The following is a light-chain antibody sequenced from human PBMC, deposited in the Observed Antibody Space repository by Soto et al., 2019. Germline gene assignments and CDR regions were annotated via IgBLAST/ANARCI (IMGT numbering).Light chain of an antibody. CDR3: QKYDSYPAT. V-gene: IGKV1-5*01. Sequence: DIQMTQSPSTLSASVVYRVTITCRASQSVSSWLAWYQQKPGKAPKLLIYDASILESGVPSRFSGSESGTDLTLTISSLQPDDFATXXCQKYDSYPATFGLGTKVDIK. CDR1: QSVSSW. CDR2: DAS. J-gene: IGKJ1*01.